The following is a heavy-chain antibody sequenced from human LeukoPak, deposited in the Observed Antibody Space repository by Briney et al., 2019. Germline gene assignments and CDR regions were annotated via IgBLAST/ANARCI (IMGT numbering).Heavy chain of an antibody. CDR2: INPNSGGT. J-gene: IGHJ5*02. CDR1: GYTFTGYY. D-gene: IGHD6-19*01. V-gene: IGHV1-2*02. Sequence: EASVKVSCKASGYTFTGYYMHWVRQAPGQGLEWMGWINPNSGGTNYAQKFQGRVTMTRDTSISTAYMELSRLRSDDTAVYYCARGRSGWYTWFDPWGQGTLVTVSS. CDR3: ARGRSGWYTWFDP.